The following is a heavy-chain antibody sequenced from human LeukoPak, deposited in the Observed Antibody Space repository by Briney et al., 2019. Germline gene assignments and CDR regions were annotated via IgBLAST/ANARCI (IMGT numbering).Heavy chain of an antibody. CDR3: ARHGFDPVQNVAYWYFDL. J-gene: IGHJ2*01. D-gene: IGHD3-10*01. CDR1: GESFSPHY. CDR2: INHSGNT. Sequence: SETLSLTCAVYGESFSPHYWSWIRQPPGKGLEWIAEINHSGNTNYNPSLKSRVTIATSKNEFSLKSSSVTAADTAVYYCARHGFDPVQNVAYWYFDLWGRGTLVTVSS. V-gene: IGHV4-34*01.